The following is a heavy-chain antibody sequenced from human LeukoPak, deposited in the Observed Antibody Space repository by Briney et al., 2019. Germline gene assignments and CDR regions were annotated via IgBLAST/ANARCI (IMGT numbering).Heavy chain of an antibody. J-gene: IGHJ4*02. CDR1: GGSISSYY. D-gene: IGHD3-3*01. CDR3: ARERDDFWSGYLEY. Sequence: SETLSLTCTVSGGSISSYYWSWIRQPPGKGLEWIGYIYYSGSTNYNFSLKSRVTISVDTSKNQFSLKLSSVTAADTAVYYCARERDDFWSGYLEYWGQGTLVTVSS. V-gene: IGHV4-59*01. CDR2: IYYSGST.